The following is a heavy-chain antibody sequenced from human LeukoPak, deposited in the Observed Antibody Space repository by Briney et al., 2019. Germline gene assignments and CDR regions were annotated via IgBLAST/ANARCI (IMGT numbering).Heavy chain of an antibody. CDR1: GDSVSSNSAA. CDR3: ARDGVGRGYDILTGCLYQGFNWFDP. D-gene: IGHD3-9*01. Sequence: SQTLSLTCAISGDSVSSNSAAWNWIRQSPSRGLEWLGRTYYRSKWYNDYAVSVKSRITINPDTSKNQFSLQLNSVTPEDTAVYYCARDGVGRGYDILTGCLYQGFNWFDPWGQGTLVTVSS. J-gene: IGHJ5*02. V-gene: IGHV6-1*01. CDR2: TYYRSKWYN.